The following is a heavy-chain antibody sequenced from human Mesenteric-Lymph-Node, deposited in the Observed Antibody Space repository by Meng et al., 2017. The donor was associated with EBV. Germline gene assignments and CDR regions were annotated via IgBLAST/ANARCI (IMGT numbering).Heavy chain of an antibody. D-gene: IGHD3-10*01. J-gene: IGHJ4*02. CDR2: ITHRGST. CDR1: GGSFSAFY. CDR3: AGSGSYSSFDY. V-gene: IGHV4-34*02. Sequence: VQLQQVGAGLLKPSETLSLTCAVYGGSFSAFYWTWIRQPPGKGLEWIGEITHRGSTNYNPSLQSRVTISLDTSKKQFSLRLSSVTAADAAVYYCAGSGSYSSFDYWGQGILVTVSS.